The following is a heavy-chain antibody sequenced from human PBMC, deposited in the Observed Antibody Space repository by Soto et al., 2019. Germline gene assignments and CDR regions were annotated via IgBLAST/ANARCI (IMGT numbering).Heavy chain of an antibody. D-gene: IGHD2-15*01. V-gene: IGHV1-69*13. CDR2: IIPIFGTA. CDR1: GGTFSSYA. CDR3: ATALHLGDIVGGGAFDI. J-gene: IGHJ3*02. Sequence: ASVKVSCKASGGTFSSYAISWVRQAPGQGLEWMGGIIPIFGTANYAQKFQGRVTITADESTSTAYMELSSLRSEDTAVYYGATALHLGDIVGGGAFDIWGQGKMVTVSS.